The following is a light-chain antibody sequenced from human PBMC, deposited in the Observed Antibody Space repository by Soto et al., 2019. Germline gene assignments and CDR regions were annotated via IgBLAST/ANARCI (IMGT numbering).Light chain of an antibody. Sequence: QSVLTQPRSVSGSPGQSVTISCTGTSSDVGSYNSVSWYQHHPGQAPRLMIYDVSQRPSGVPDRLSGSKSGNTASLTISGLQAEDEADYYCCSYAGASYVFGTGTKVTVL. V-gene: IGLV2-11*01. CDR3: CSYAGASYV. J-gene: IGLJ1*01. CDR1: SSDVGSYNS. CDR2: DVS.